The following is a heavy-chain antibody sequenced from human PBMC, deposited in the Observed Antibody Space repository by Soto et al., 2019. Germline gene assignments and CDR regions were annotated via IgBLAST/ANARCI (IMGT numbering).Heavy chain of an antibody. Sequence: GGSLRLSCAGSGFTFSSYGIHWVRQAPGKGLEWVALISYDGGNEKYTESVKDRFTISRDDSHNVAYLQMSSLRTEDTAMYYCAKDRYGGTYPPDVDYWGQGSLVTVSS. CDR2: ISYDGGNE. V-gene: IGHV3-30*18. CDR1: GFTFSSYG. CDR3: AKDRYGGTYPPDVDY. D-gene: IGHD1-26*01. J-gene: IGHJ4*02.